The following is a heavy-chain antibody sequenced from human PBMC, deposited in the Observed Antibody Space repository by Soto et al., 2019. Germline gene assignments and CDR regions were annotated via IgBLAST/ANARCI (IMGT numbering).Heavy chain of an antibody. J-gene: IGHJ4*02. CDR2: IRNDGSTK. Sequence: QVQLVESGGGVVQPGTSLRLFCAASGFAFRANGMHWVRQAPGKGLEWVALIRNDGSTKSYTESVKGRFTISRDNSKNTLYLQMDSLRAGDTAVYYCARNPSTVDIAAMGGWGQGTLVTVSS. CDR1: GFAFRANG. V-gene: IGHV3-33*01. CDR3: ARNPSTVDIAAMGG. D-gene: IGHD5-12*01.